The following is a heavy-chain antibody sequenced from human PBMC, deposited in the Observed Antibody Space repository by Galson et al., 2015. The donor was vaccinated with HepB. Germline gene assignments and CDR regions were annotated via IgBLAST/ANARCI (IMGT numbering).Heavy chain of an antibody. CDR1: GFTFEDYA. V-gene: IGHV3-9*01. D-gene: IGHD3-10*01. Sequence: SLRLSCAASGFTFEDYAMHWVRQVPGKGLEWVSGISWNSDFTGYADSVRGRFTISRDNARYSLYLQMNSLRTEDTAFYHCTRDLTYYYGSGSFFVGMHVWGQGTTVTVSS. CDR3: TRDLTYYYGSGSFFVGMHV. J-gene: IGHJ6*02. CDR2: ISWNSDFT.